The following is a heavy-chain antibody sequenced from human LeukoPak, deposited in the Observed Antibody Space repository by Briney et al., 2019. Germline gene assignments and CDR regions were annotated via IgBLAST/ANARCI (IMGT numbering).Heavy chain of an antibody. J-gene: IGHJ6*03. CDR2: IYYSGRT. V-gene: IGHV4-59*01. D-gene: IGHD6-13*01. Sequence: SETLSRTCTGSGGSISSNYWSWLRQPPGKGLEWCGYIYYSGRTNYNPSLKSRVTISVATSKNQFSLKLSSVTAAGAAVYCWAGPAGIAAAGYYYYYMDVWGKGTTVTVS. CDR3: AGPAGIAAAGYYYYYMDV. CDR1: GGSISSNY.